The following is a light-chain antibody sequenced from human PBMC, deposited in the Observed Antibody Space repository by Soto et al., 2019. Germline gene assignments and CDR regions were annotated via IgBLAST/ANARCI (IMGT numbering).Light chain of an antibody. Sequence: EIVMTQSPATLSVSPGERVTLSCRASHTVSSSLAWYQQKPGQAPRLLIYGASTGATDIPARFSGSGSGTDFSLTISSLQSEDFAVYYCLQYHNWPRTFGGGTKVDIK. V-gene: IGKV3-15*01. CDR1: HTVSSS. CDR2: GAS. J-gene: IGKJ4*01. CDR3: LQYHNWPRT.